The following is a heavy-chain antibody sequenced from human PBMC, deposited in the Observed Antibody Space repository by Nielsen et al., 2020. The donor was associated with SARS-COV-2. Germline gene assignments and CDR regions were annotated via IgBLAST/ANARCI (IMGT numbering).Heavy chain of an antibody. CDR3: ARPRADFWSGYEYYFYY. D-gene: IGHD3-3*01. CDR2: IKQDGSEK. V-gene: IGHV3-7*01. Sequence: GESLKISCAASGFTFSSYWMSRVRQAPGKGLEWVANIKQDGSEKYYVDSVKGRFTISRDNAKNSLYLQMNSLRAEDTAVYYCARPRADFWSGYEYYFYYCGQGTLVTVSS. CDR1: GFTFSSYW. J-gene: IGHJ4*02.